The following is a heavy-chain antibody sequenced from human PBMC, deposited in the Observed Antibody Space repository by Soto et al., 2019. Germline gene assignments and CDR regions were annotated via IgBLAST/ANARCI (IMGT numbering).Heavy chain of an antibody. CDR1: GGSISSGCYY. CDR3: ARDTGGELDY. Sequence: QVQLQESGPGLVKPSQTLSLTCTVSGGSISSGCYYWSWIRQHPGKGLEWIGYIYYSGSTYYNPILKGRVTISVDTSKNHFSLKLSSVTAADTAVYYCARDTGGELDYWGQRTLVTVSA. D-gene: IGHD2-8*02. V-gene: IGHV4-31*03. CDR2: IYYSGST. J-gene: IGHJ4*02.